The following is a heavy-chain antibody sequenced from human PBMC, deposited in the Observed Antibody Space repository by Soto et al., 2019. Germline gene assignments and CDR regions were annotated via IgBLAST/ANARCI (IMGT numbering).Heavy chain of an antibody. Sequence: SETLSLSCAVYGGSFSDYYWSWIRQPPGKGPEWIGEINHSGSTNYNPSLKSRVTISVDTSKNQFSLKLSSVTAADTAVYYCARDHTRRLAYWGQGTLVTVSS. CDR3: ARDHTRRLAY. J-gene: IGHJ4*02. CDR2: INHSGST. D-gene: IGHD2-15*01. CDR1: GGSFSDYY. V-gene: IGHV4-34*01.